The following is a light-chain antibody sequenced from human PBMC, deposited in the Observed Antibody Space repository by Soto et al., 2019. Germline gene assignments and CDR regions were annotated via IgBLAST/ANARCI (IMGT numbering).Light chain of an antibody. Sequence: EILLTQCPGTLSLSPGDRATLSCRASQSVSSSYLAWYQQKPGQAPGLLIYGASSRATGIPDRFSGSGSGTDFTLTISRLEPEDFAVYYCQQYGSSPITFGQGTRLAIK. J-gene: IGKJ5*01. CDR3: QQYGSSPIT. CDR1: QSVSSSY. CDR2: GAS. V-gene: IGKV3-20*01.